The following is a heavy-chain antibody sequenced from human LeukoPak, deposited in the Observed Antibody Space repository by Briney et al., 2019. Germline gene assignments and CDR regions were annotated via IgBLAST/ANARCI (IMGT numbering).Heavy chain of an antibody. CDR1: GGSISSGGYS. CDR3: ARAAGWYYYYGMDV. Sequence: SETLSLTCAVSGGSISSGGYSWSWIRQPPGKGLEWIGYIYHSGSTYYNPSLKSRVTMSVDTSKNQLSLKLSSVTAADTAVYYCARAAGWYYYYGMDVWGQGTTVTVSS. D-gene: IGHD6-13*01. CDR2: IYHSGST. V-gene: IGHV4-30-2*01. J-gene: IGHJ6*02.